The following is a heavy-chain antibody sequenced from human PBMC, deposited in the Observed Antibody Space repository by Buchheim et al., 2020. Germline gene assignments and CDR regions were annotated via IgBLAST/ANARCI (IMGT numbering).Heavy chain of an antibody. CDR3: AKSERTGSYDDY. V-gene: IGHV3-23*01. Sequence: EVQLLESGGGLVQPGGSLRLSCAASGFTFSSYAMSWVRQAPGKGLEWVSTIGGSDGSTFYADSMKGRFTISRDNSRNTLSLQMNSLRADDTAVYYCAKSERTGSYDDYWGQGT. J-gene: IGHJ4*02. D-gene: IGHD1-26*01. CDR1: GFTFSSYA. CDR2: IGGSDGST.